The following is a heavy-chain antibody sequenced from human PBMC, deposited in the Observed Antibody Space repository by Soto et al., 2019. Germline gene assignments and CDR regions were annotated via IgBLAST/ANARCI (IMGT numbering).Heavy chain of an antibody. CDR3: ARRRDIVVVVAATAFSGMDV. D-gene: IGHD2-15*01. Sequence: ASVKVSCKASGYTFTSYGISWVRQAPGQGLEWMGWISAYNGNTNYAQKLQGRVTMTTDTSTSTAYMELRSLGSDDTAVYYCARRRDIVVVVAATAFSGMDVWGQGTTVTVSS. CDR1: GYTFTSYG. V-gene: IGHV1-18*01. J-gene: IGHJ6*02. CDR2: ISAYNGNT.